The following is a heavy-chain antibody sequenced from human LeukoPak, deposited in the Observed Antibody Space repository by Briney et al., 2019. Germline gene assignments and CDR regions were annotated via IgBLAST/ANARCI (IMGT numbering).Heavy chain of an antibody. Sequence: GGSLRLSCAASGFTFSSYGMSWVRQAPGKGLEWVSAISGSGGSTYYADSVKGRFTISRDNSKNTLYLQMNSLRAEDTAVYYCAKDLAPTMIVVFITAFDYWGQGTLVTVSS. CDR3: AKDLAPTMIVVFITAFDY. CDR2: ISGSGGST. V-gene: IGHV3-23*01. J-gene: IGHJ4*02. D-gene: IGHD3-22*01. CDR1: GFTFSSYG.